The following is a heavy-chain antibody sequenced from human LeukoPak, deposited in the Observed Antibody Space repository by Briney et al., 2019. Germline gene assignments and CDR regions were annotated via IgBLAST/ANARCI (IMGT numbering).Heavy chain of an antibody. CDR3: ARGGVVVVAATAYFDY. V-gene: IGHV1-69*04. CDR1: GGTFSSYA. CDR2: IIPILGIA. Sequence: GASVKVSCKASGGTFSSYAISWVRQAPGQGLEWMGRIIPILGIANYAQKFQGRVTITADKSTSTAYMELSSLRSEDTAVYYCARGGVVVVAATAYFDYWGQGTLVTVSS. D-gene: IGHD2-15*01. J-gene: IGHJ4*02.